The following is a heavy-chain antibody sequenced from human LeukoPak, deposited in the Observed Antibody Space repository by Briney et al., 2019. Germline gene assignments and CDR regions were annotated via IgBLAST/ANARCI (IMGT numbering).Heavy chain of an antibody. CDR2: IYYSGTT. V-gene: IGHV4-39*01. J-gene: IGHJ4*02. CDR3: GRHSYRGWLQFFDY. CDR1: GGSISSSSYC. D-gene: IGHD5-24*01. Sequence: SETLSLTCTISGGSISSSSYCWGWIRQPPGKGLEWIGSIYYSGTTYYNPSLKSRVTISADTSKNQFSLKLSSVTAADTAVYYCGRHSYRGWLQFFDYWGQGTRVTVSS.